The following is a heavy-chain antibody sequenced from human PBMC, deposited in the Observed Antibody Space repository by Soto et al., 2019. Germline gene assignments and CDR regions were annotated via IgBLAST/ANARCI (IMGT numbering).Heavy chain of an antibody. Sequence: PSETLSLTCAVSGGSISSGGYSWSWIRQPPGKGLEWIGYIYHSGSTYYNPSLKSRVTISVDRSKNQFSLKLSSVTAADTAVYYCARGDSFKYGSGSYYNYWYFELWGRGTLVTVSS. CDR3: ARGDSFKYGSGSYYNYWYFEL. V-gene: IGHV4-30-2*01. CDR1: GGSISSGGYS. D-gene: IGHD3-10*01. CDR2: IYHSGST. J-gene: IGHJ2*01.